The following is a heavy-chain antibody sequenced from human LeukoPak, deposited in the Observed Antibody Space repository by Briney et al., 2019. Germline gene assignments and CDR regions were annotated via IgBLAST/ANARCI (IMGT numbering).Heavy chain of an antibody. CDR1: GFTFSSYG. Sequence: PPGGSLRLSCAASGFTFSSYGMHWVRQAPGKGLEWVAFIRYDGSNKYYADSVKGRFTISRDNSKNTLYLQMNSLRAEDTAVYYCAKDRAVPYYYDSSGYSLEYYFDYWGQGTLVTVSS. V-gene: IGHV3-30*02. J-gene: IGHJ4*02. CDR3: AKDRAVPYYYDSSGYSLEYYFDY. CDR2: IRYDGSNK. D-gene: IGHD3-22*01.